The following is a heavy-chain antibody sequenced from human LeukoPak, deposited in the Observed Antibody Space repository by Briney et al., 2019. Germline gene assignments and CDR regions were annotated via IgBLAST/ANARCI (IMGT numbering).Heavy chain of an antibody. J-gene: IGHJ4*02. Sequence: SETLSLTCTVSGGSISSYYWSWIRQPPGKGLEWIGYIYYSGSTNYNPSLKSRVTISVDTSKNQFSLKLSSVTAADTAVYYCVRHIGYLDFDYWGQGTLVTVSS. D-gene: IGHD5-18*01. V-gene: IGHV4-59*08. CDR3: VRHIGYLDFDY. CDR1: GGSISSYY. CDR2: IYYSGST.